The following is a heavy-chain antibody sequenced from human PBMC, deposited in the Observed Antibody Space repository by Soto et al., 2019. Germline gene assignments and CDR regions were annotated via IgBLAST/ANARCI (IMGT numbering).Heavy chain of an antibody. J-gene: IGHJ4*02. CDR3: AKGFDYYDSSGYPKPFEY. CDR2: ISYDGSNK. V-gene: IGHV3-30*18. D-gene: IGHD3-22*01. CDR1: GFTFSSYG. Sequence: GGSLTLSCAASGFTFSSYGMHWVRQAPGKGLEWVAVISYDGSNKYYADSVKGRFTISRDNSKNTLYLQMNSLRAEDTAVYYCAKGFDYYDSSGYPKPFEYWGQGTLVTVSS.